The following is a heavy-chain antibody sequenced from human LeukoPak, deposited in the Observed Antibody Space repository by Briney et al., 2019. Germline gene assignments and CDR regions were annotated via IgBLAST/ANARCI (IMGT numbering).Heavy chain of an antibody. D-gene: IGHD6-19*01. CDR3: AKDLTVAGTPCDY. Sequence: GGSLRLSCAASGFTFSSYAMSWVRQAPGKGLEWLSAISGSGGSRYYAGSLKGRFTISRDNSKSTLYLQMNSLSAEDTAVYYCAKDLTVAGTPCDYWGQGTLVTVSS. CDR2: ISGSGGSR. J-gene: IGHJ4*02. V-gene: IGHV3-23*01. CDR1: GFTFSSYA.